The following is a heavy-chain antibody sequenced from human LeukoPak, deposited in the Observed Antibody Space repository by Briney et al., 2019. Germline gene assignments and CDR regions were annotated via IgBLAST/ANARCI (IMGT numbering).Heavy chain of an antibody. Sequence: SETLSLTCTVSGGSISRSSNWWGWVRQPPGKGLEWIGTIYDSGNTFYNPSLTSRVTISLDTSRNQFSLRLSSVTAADTAVYYCARRDYGVSFDHWGHGTLVTVSS. V-gene: IGHV4-39*01. CDR2: IYDSGNT. D-gene: IGHD3-16*01. CDR3: ARRDYGVSFDH. J-gene: IGHJ5*02. CDR1: GGSISRSSNW.